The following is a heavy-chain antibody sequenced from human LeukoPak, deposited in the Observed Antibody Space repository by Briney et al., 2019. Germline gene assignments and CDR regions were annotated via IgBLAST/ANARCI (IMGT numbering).Heavy chain of an antibody. CDR1: GGSVNNYY. Sequence: PSETLSLTCTVSGGSVNNYYWSWIRQPPGKGLEWIGYIYYRGNTNYNPSLKSRVTISVDTSKNQFSLKLSSVTAADTAVYYCARHFCDFNKAFDVWGQGTMVTVSS. CDR2: IYYRGNT. D-gene: IGHD1/OR15-1a*01. V-gene: IGHV4-59*08. J-gene: IGHJ3*01. CDR3: ARHFCDFNKAFDV.